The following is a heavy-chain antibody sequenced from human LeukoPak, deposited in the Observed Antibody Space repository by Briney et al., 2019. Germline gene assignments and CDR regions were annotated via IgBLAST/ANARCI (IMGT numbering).Heavy chain of an antibody. D-gene: IGHD6-13*01. CDR3: AREGYSSSWYQNYYGMDV. V-gene: IGHV3-21*01. CDR2: ISSSSSYI. J-gene: IGHJ6*02. Sequence: GGSLRLSCAASGFTFRSYAMSWVRQAPGKGLEWVSSISSSSSYIYYADSVKGRFTISRDNAKNSLYLQMNSLRAEDTAVYYCAREGYSSSWYQNYYGMDVWGQGTTVTVSS. CDR1: GFTFRSYA.